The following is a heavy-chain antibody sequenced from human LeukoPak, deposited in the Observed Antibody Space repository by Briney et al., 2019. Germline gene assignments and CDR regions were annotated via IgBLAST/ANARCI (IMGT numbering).Heavy chain of an antibody. CDR2: IYYSGST. J-gene: IGHJ4*02. CDR3: AREFSYYDSSGPYYFDY. D-gene: IGHD3-22*01. Sequence: SETLSLTCTVSGGSISSNSYYWGWIRQPPGKGLEWIGSIYYSGSTNYNPSLKSRVTTSVDTSKNQFSLKLSSVTAADTAVYYCAREFSYYDSSGPYYFDYWGQGTLVTVSS. CDR1: GGSISSNSYY. V-gene: IGHV4-39*07.